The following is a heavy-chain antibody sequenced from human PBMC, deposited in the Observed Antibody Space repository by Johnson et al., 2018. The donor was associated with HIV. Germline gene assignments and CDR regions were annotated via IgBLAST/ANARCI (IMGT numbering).Heavy chain of an antibody. D-gene: IGHD3-22*01. Sequence: VQLVESGGGLVQPGGSLRLSCAASGFTFSSYAMSWVRQAPGKGLEWVSAISGSGGSTYYADSVKGRFTISRDNSKHTLYLQMNSLRAEDTAVYYCANPRFADSSGYYYNDAFDIWGQGTMVTVSS. CDR2: ISGSGGST. CDR3: ANPRFADSSGYYYNDAFDI. J-gene: IGHJ3*02. CDR1: GFTFSSYA. V-gene: IGHV3-23*04.